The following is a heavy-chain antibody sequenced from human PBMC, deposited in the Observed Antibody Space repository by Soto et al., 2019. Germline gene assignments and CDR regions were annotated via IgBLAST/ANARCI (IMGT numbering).Heavy chain of an antibody. J-gene: IGHJ6*02. V-gene: IGHV3-48*01. CDR3: AREGFYYYYGMDV. CDR1: GFTFSSYS. CDR2: ISSSSSTI. Sequence: EVQLVESGGGLVQPGGSLRLSCAASGFTFSSYSMNWVRQAPGKGLEWVSYISSSSSTIYYADSVKGRFTISRDNAKNSLYLQMNSLRAEDTDGYYCAREGFYYYYGMDVWGQGTTVTVSS.